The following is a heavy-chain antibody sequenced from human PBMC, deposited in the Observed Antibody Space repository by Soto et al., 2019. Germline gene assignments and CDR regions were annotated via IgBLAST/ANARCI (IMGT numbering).Heavy chain of an antibody. J-gene: IGHJ5*02. V-gene: IGHV3-23*01. CDR3: TRDASRDSSARGWFDP. Sequence: LRLSCAASGFTFSSFAMSWVRQAPGKGLDWVSAISGSGGSTYSADSVKGRFTISRDNSKNTLYLQMNSLRAEDTAVYYCTRDASRDSSARGWFDPWGPGTLVTVSS. CDR1: GFTFSSFA. CDR2: ISGSGGST. D-gene: IGHD6-13*01.